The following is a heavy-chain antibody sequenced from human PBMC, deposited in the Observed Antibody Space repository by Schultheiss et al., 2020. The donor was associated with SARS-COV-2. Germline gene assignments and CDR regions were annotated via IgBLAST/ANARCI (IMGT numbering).Heavy chain of an antibody. CDR1: GFTFSSYS. CDR2: LSYDGRNK. CDR3: AKDRLGCSGGSCYTEN. Sequence: GGSLRLSCAASGFTFSSYSMHWIRQAPGKGLEWVTLLSYDGRNKYYADSVKGRFTISRDNSKNTLYLQMNSLRAEDTAVYYCAKDRLGCSGGSCYTENWGQGTLVTVAS. D-gene: IGHD2-15*01. J-gene: IGHJ4*02. V-gene: IGHV3-30*12.